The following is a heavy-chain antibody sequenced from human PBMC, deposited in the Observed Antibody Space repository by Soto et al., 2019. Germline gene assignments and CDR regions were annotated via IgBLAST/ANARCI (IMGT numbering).Heavy chain of an antibody. CDR3: ARDLSLGQQLVPGY. Sequence: PGGSLRLSCAASGFTFSTYDMHWVRQATGKGLEWVSAIGTIRDTYYLDSVKGRFTISRENAKNSVYLQMNSLRAEDTAVYYCARDLSLGQQLVPGYWGQGTLVTVSS. CDR2: IGTIRDT. V-gene: IGHV3-13*01. D-gene: IGHD6-13*01. CDR1: GFTFSTYD. J-gene: IGHJ4*02.